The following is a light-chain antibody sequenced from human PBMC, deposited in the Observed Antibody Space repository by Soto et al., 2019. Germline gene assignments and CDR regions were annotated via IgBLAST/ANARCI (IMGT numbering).Light chain of an antibody. V-gene: IGLV2-23*03. CDR3: CSYASSTTFSFV. CDR2: EGS. CDR1: SSDIGAYDY. Sequence: QSVLTQPASLSGSPGQSITISCTGTSSDIGAYDYVSWFQQHPGKAPKLMIYEGSKRPSGVSNRFSGSQSGNTASLTISGLQAEDEADYFCCSYASSTTFSFVFGTGTKVTVL. J-gene: IGLJ1*01.